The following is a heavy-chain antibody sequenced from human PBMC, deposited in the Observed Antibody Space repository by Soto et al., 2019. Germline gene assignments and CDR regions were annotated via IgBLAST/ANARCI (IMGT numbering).Heavy chain of an antibody. D-gene: IGHD3-10*01. CDR2: TYYRSKWYN. Sequence: PSQTLSLTCAISGDSVSSNSAAWNWIRQSPSRGLEWLGRTYYRSKWYNDYAVSVKSRITINPDTSKNQFSLQLNSVTPDDTAVYYCARDRVLLWFGESPATYYSGMDVWGQGTTGTVSS. J-gene: IGHJ6*02. CDR1: GDSVSSNSAA. V-gene: IGHV6-1*01. CDR3: ARDRVLLWFGESPATYYSGMDV.